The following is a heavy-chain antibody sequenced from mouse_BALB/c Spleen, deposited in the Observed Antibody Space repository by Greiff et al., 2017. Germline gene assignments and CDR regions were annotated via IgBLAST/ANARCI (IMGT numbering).Heavy chain of an antibody. V-gene: IGHV7-3*02. D-gene: IGHD3-1*01. CDR1: GFTFTDYY. CDR2: IRNKANGYTT. CDR3: ARDGANYYFDY. J-gene: IGHJ2*01. Sequence: EVMLVESGGGLVQPGGSLRLSCATSGFTFTDYYMSWVRQPPGKALEWLGFIRNKANGYTTEYSASVKGRFTISRDNSQSILYLQMNTLRAEDSATYYCARDGANYYFDYWGQGTTLTVSS.